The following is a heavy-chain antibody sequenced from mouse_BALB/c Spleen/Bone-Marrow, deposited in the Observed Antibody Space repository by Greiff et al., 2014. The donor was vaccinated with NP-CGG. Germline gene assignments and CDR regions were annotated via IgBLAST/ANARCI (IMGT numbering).Heavy chain of an antibody. CDR2: IYPGNVNT. V-gene: IGHV1S56*01. Sequence: VQGVESGPELVKPGASVRISCKASGYTFTSYYIHWVKQRPGQGLEWIGWIYPGNVNTKYNEKFKGKATLTADKSSSTAYMQLSSLTSEDSAVYCCARDTMDYWGQGTSVTVSS. CDR1: GYTFTSYY. CDR3: ARDTMDY. J-gene: IGHJ4*01.